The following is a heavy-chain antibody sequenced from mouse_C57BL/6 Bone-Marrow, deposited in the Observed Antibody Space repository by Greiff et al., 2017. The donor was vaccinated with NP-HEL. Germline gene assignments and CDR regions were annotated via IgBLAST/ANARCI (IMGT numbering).Heavy chain of an antibody. CDR1: GFNIKDDY. D-gene: IGHD1-1*01. CDR3: TGGVVKDY. J-gene: IGHJ4*01. CDR2: IDPENGDT. Sequence: EVQLQQSGAELVRPGASVKLSCTASGFNIKDDYMHWVKQRPEQGLEWIGWIDPENGDTEYASKFQGKATITADTSSNTAYLQLSSLTSEDTAVYYCTGGVVKDYWGQGTSGTVAS. V-gene: IGHV14-4*01.